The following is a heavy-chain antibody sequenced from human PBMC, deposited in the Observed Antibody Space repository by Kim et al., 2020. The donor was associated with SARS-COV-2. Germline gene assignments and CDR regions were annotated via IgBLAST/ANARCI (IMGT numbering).Heavy chain of an antibody. J-gene: IGHJ4*02. CDR2: IKSKTDGGTT. CDR1: GFTFSNAW. V-gene: IGHV3-15*01. D-gene: IGHD2-15*01. Sequence: GGSLRLSCAASGFTFSNAWMSWVRQAPGKGLEWVGRIKSKTDGGTTDYAAPVKGRFTISRDDSKNTLYLQMNSLKTEDTAVYYCTAIGYCSGGSCDIPIDYWGQGTLVTVSS. CDR3: TAIGYCSGGSCDIPIDY.